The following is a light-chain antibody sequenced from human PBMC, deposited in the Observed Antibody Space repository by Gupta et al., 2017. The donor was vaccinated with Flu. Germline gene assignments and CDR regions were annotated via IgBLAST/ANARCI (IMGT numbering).Light chain of an antibody. CDR2: PVT. Sequence: ISSISCQNLVYSNGNTYLHWLQKRAGHSRRRLIYPVTQRKSGVQGISGGGCSGDYFPRKSSRVDAEDVGVYYCMQGSRWPWGFGQGTKVEIK. J-gene: IGKJ1*01. CDR1: QNLVYSNGNTY. CDR3: MQGSRWPWG. V-gene: IGKV2-30*01.